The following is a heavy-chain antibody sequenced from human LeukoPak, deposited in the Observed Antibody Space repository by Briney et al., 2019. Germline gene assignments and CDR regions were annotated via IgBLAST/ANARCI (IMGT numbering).Heavy chain of an antibody. CDR3: ARSRAFWQQLVVGWFDP. V-gene: IGHV4-4*07. CDR1: GGSISSYY. Sequence: TPSETLSLTCTVSGGSISSYYWSWIRQPAGKGLEWIGRIYTSGSTNYNPSLKSRVTMSVDTSKNQFSLTLSSVTAADTAVYYCARSRAFWQQLVVGWFDPWGQGTLVTVSS. J-gene: IGHJ5*02. CDR2: IYTSGST. D-gene: IGHD6-13*01.